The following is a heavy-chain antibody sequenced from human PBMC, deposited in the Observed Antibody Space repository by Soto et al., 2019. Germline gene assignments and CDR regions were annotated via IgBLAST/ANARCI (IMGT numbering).Heavy chain of an antibody. D-gene: IGHD2-8*01. CDR1: GYTFTNYG. V-gene: IGHV1-18*01. CDR2: ISAYNGNT. J-gene: IGHJ4*02. Sequence: QVQLVQSGAEVKKPGASVKVSCKASGYTFTNYGISWVRLAPGQGLEWMGWISAYNGNTDYAQNFQGRFTMTTDTSTSTAYMELRSLRSDDTAVFFCARDSGNVGVWPYVFDYWGQGTLVTVSS. CDR3: ARDSGNVGVWPYVFDY.